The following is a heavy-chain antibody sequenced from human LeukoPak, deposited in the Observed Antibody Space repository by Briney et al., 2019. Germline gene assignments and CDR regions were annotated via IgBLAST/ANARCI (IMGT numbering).Heavy chain of an antibody. V-gene: IGHV3-23*01. Sequence: GGSLRLSCAASGFTFSSYAMSWVRQAPGKGREWVSAISGSGGSAYYADSVKGRFTISRDNSKNTLYLQMNSLRAEDTAVYYCAKAYPITMIVVVTFPSDYWGQGTLVTVSS. J-gene: IGHJ4*02. D-gene: IGHD3-22*01. CDR2: ISGSGGSA. CDR1: GFTFSSYA. CDR3: AKAYPITMIVVVTFPSDY.